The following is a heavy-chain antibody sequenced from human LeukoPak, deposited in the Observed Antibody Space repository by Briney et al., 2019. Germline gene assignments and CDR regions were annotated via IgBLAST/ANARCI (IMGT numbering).Heavy chain of an antibody. D-gene: IGHD4-23*01. CDR1: GFTFSSYG. CDR2: ISGSGGST. Sequence: GGTLRLSCAASGFTFSSYGMSWVRQAPGKGLEWVSAISGSGGSTYYADSVKGRFTISRDNAKNSLYLQMNSLRAEDTAIYYCARAYGGNFYYYYYYMDVWGKGTTVTISS. V-gene: IGHV3-23*01. CDR3: ARAYGGNFYYYYYYMDV. J-gene: IGHJ6*03.